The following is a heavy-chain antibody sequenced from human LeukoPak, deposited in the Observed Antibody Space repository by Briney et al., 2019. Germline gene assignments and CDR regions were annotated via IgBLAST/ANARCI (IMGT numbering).Heavy chain of an antibody. CDR1: GFTFSSYW. CDR2: IKQDGSEK. J-gene: IGHJ4*02. D-gene: IGHD2-2*01. Sequence: PGGSLRLSCAASGFTFSSYWMSWVRQAPGKGLEWVANIKQDGSEKYYVDSVKGRFTISRDNAKNSLYLQMNSLRPEDTAVYYCARGGTPALGTRHFDYWGQGTLVTVSS. V-gene: IGHV3-7*02. CDR3: ARGGTPALGTRHFDY.